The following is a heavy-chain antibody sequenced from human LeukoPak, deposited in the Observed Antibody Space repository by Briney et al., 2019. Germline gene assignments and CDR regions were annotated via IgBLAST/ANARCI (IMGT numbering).Heavy chain of an antibody. D-gene: IGHD5-18*01. CDR1: GGSFSAYY. Sequence: SETLSLTCAVYGGSFSAYYWSWIRQPPGKGLEWIGETSHSGTVNYNPSLKSRVTISVDMSKNQFSLNLASVTAADTAVYYCARAQSRGYSYGPFDYWGQGTLVSVSS. CDR2: TSHSGTV. V-gene: IGHV4-34*01. J-gene: IGHJ4*02. CDR3: ARAQSRGYSYGPFDY.